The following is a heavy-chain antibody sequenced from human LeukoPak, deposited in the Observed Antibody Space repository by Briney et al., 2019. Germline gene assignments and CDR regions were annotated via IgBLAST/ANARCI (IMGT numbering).Heavy chain of an antibody. D-gene: IGHD3-3*01. CDR1: GGSFSGYY. CDR3: ARGRTYYDFWSGYLSNPFDI. CDR2: INHSGST. J-gene: IGHJ3*02. V-gene: IGHV4-34*01. Sequence: SETLSLTCAVYGGSFSGYYWSWIRQPPGKGLEWIGEINHSGSTNYNPSLKSRVTISVDTSKNQFSLKLSSVTAADTAVYYCARGRTYYDFWSGYLSNPFDIWGQGTMVTVSS.